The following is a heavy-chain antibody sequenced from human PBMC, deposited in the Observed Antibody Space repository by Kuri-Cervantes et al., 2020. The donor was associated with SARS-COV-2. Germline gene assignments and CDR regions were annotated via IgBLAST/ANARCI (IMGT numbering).Heavy chain of an antibody. D-gene: IGHD2-15*01. V-gene: IGHV1-3*01. CDR3: ATTSVYCSGGSCHGHY. CDR2: INAGNGNT. J-gene: IGHJ4*02. CDR1: GYTFTSYA. Sequence: DSVKVSCKASGYTFTSYAMHWLRQAPGQRLEWMGWINAGNGNTKYSQKFQGRVTITRVTSASTAYMELSSLRSEDTAVYYCATTSVYCSGGSCHGHYWGQGTLVTVSS.